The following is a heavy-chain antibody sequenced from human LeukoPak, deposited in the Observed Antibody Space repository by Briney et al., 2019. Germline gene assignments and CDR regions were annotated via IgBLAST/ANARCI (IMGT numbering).Heavy chain of an antibody. V-gene: IGHV1-8*02. J-gene: IGHJ4*02. CDR2: MNPNSGNT. CDR3: ARGPGCISTSCPYYFDY. CDR1: GYTFTGYY. D-gene: IGHD2-2*01. Sequence: ASVNASCKASGYTFTGYYMHWVRQAPGQGLDWMGWMNPNSGNTGYAQTFQGRVTMTRNTSISTAYMELSSLSSEDTAVYYCARGPGCISTSCPYYFDYWGQGTLVTVSS.